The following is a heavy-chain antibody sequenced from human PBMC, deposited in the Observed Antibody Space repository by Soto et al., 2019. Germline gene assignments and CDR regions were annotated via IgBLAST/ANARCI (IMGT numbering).Heavy chain of an antibody. V-gene: IGHV3-15*01. J-gene: IGHJ3*02. D-gene: IGHD2-2*01. Sequence: GGSLRLSCAASGFTFSNAWMSWVRQAPGKGLEWVGRIKSKTDGGTTDYAAPVKGRFTISRDDSKNTLYLQMNSLKTEDTAVYYCTTSLGPIVVVPAAMEAFDIWGQGTMVTVSS. CDR2: IKSKTDGGTT. CDR1: GFTFSNAW. CDR3: TTSLGPIVVVPAAMEAFDI.